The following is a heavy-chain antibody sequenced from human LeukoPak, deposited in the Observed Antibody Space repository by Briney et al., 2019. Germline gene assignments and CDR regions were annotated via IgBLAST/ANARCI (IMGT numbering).Heavy chain of an antibody. V-gene: IGHV3-23*01. Sequence: GGSLRLSCAASGFTFTSSAMSWVRQAPGKGLEWVSAISGSGGSTYYADSVKGRFTISRDISKNTLYLQMNSLRAEDTAVYYCAKDPTSISAAGTFDYWGQGTLVTVSS. CDR3: AKDPTSISAAGTFDY. D-gene: IGHD6-13*01. CDR2: ISGSGGST. CDR1: GFTFTSSA. J-gene: IGHJ4*02.